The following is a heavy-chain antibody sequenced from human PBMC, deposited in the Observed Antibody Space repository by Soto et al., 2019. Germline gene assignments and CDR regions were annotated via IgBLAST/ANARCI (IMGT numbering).Heavy chain of an antibody. V-gene: IGHV1-18*04. Sequence: ASVKVSCKASGYTFTSYGISWVRQAPGQGLEWMGWISAYNGNTNYAQKLQGRVTMTTDTSTSTAYMELRSLRSDDTAVYYCARAATLSAARTYYYSYYGMEVWGQGTTVTVSS. CDR3: ARAATLSAARTYYYSYYGMEV. D-gene: IGHD6-6*01. J-gene: IGHJ6*01. CDR2: ISAYNGNT. CDR1: GYTFTSYG.